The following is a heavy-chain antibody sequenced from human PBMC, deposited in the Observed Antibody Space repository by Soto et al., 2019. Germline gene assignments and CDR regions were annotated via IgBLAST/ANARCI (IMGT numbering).Heavy chain of an antibody. CDR3: ARAHDYSTYILNWFDP. J-gene: IGHJ5*02. V-gene: IGHV4-59*01. CDR1: CGSISTYY. D-gene: IGHD4-4*01. CDR2: IDYSGTT. Sequence: QVQLQESGPGLVKPSETLSLTCTVSCGSISTYYWSWIRKPPGKGLEWIGYIDYSGTTSYNPSLKSRVTMTVDTSKNQFSLRLSSVTTADTAVYYCARAHDYSTYILNWFDPWGHGTLVTVSS.